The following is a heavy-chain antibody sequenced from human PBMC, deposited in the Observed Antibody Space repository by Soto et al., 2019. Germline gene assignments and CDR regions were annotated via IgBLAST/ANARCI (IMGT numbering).Heavy chain of an antibody. J-gene: IGHJ4*02. Sequence: EVQLLESGGGLVQPGGSLRLSCTASGFTFIAYAMSWVRQAPGKRLEWVSLISGGGGTTQYADSVKGRFTISRDNSKNTVYLQMNSLRVEDTAVYFCAKALSHDSPFDYWGQGTLVTVSS. CDR1: GFTFIAYA. V-gene: IGHV3-23*01. CDR3: AKALSHDSPFDY. CDR2: ISGGGGTT. D-gene: IGHD1-1*01.